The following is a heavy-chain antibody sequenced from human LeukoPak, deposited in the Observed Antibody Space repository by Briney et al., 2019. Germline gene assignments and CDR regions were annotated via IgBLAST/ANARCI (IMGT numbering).Heavy chain of an antibody. Sequence: GGSLRLSCAASGFPLSRYWMGWVRQAPGKGLEWVANIKRDGSEKYYGDSVKGRFTVSRDNAMNSLYLQMTSLRAEDTAVYYCARDKEAAVDFWSGYYPLWGQGTLVIVSS. CDR3: ARDKEAAVDFWSGYYPL. CDR1: GFPLSRYW. D-gene: IGHD3-3*01. CDR2: IKRDGSEK. V-gene: IGHV3-7*01. J-gene: IGHJ4*02.